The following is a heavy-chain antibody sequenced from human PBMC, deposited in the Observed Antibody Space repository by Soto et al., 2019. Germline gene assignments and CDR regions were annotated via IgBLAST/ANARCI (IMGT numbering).Heavy chain of an antibody. Sequence: SVKVSCKASGGTFSSYAISWVRQAPGQGLEWMGGIIPIFGTANYAQKFQGRVTITADKSTSTAYMELSSLRSEDTAVYYCGGDLVVQAADYYYYYGMDVWGQGTTVTVS. D-gene: IGHD2-2*01. J-gene: IGHJ6*02. CDR3: GGDLVVQAADYYYYYGMDV. CDR2: IIPIFGTA. CDR1: GGTFSSYA. V-gene: IGHV1-69*06.